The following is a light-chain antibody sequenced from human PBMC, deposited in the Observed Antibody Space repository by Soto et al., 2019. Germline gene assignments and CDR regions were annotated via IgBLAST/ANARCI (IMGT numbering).Light chain of an antibody. CDR1: QSISTY. CDR3: QQSYSTPRT. CDR2: DAS. Sequence: EIQMTQSPSSLSASVGDRVTITCRASQSISTYLHWYQQKPGKAPGLLMYDASSLQSGVPSRFSGSGSGTDFSLTISSLQPEDSATYYCQQSYSTPRTFGQGTKVDIK. V-gene: IGKV1-39*01. J-gene: IGKJ1*01.